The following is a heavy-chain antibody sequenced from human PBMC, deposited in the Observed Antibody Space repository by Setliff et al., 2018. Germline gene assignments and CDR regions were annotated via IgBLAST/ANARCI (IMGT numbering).Heavy chain of an antibody. V-gene: IGHV4-4*07. D-gene: IGHD3-10*01. CDR1: GGSISSYY. J-gene: IGHJ6*03. CDR2: IYTSGST. Sequence: SETLSLTCTVSGGSISSYYWSWIRQPAGKGLEWIGRIYTSGSTNYNPSLKSRVTMSVDTSKNQFSLRLSSVTAADTAVYYCAREKGNREAPELRGLYYYYMDVWGKGTTVTVSS. CDR3: AREKGNREAPELRGLYYYYMDV.